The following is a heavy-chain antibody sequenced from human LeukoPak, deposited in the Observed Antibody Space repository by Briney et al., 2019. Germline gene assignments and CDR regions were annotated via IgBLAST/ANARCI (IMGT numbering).Heavy chain of an antibody. Sequence: ASVKVSCKASGYTFTSYGISWVRQAPGQGLEWMGWISAYNGNTNYVQKLQGRVTMTTDTSTSTAYMELRSLRSDDTAVYYCARSRPTYYYDSSGYYYPREDAFDIWGQGTMVTVSS. CDR3: ARSRPTYYYDSSGYYYPREDAFDI. D-gene: IGHD3-22*01. V-gene: IGHV1-18*01. J-gene: IGHJ3*02. CDR2: ISAYNGNT. CDR1: GYTFTSYG.